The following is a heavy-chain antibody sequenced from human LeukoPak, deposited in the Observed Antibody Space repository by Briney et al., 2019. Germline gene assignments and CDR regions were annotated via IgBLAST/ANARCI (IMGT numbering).Heavy chain of an antibody. Sequence: GGSLRLSCAASGFTFSSYSMNWVRQAPGKGLEWVSSISSSSYIYYADSVKGRFTISRDNAKNSLYLQMNSLRAEDTAVYYCARVLYGDYVYYGMDVWGQGTAVTVSS. CDR2: ISSSSYI. J-gene: IGHJ6*02. V-gene: IGHV3-21*01. CDR3: ARVLYGDYVYYGMDV. D-gene: IGHD4-17*01. CDR1: GFTFSSYS.